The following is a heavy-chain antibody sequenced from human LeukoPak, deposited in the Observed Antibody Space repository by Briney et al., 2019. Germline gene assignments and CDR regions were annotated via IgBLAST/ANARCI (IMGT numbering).Heavy chain of an antibody. CDR2: INTDGSST. Sequence: PGGSLRLSCAASGFTFSSYWMHWVRQAPGKGLVWVSRINTDGSSTSYADSVKGRFTISRDNAKNTLYLQMNSLRAEDTAVYYCVRAVEYYYDSSGYAVDYWGQGTLVTVSS. J-gene: IGHJ4*02. V-gene: IGHV3-74*01. CDR1: GFTFSSYW. CDR3: VRAVEYYYDSSGYAVDY. D-gene: IGHD3-22*01.